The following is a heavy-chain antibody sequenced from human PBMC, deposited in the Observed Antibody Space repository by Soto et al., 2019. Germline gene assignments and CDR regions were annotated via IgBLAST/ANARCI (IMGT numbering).Heavy chain of an antibody. CDR2: ISNGSSNI. D-gene: IGHD2-21*02. Sequence: EVQLVESGGGLVKPGGSLTLSCAASGFAFRSYNMNWVRQAPGKGLEWVASISNGSSNIYYAGSMKDRFTISRDNAKNSLYLQMDCLRAEDSAVYYCASATVVTATFDFWGQGTLVTVSS. CDR1: GFAFRSYN. J-gene: IGHJ4*02. V-gene: IGHV3-21*01. CDR3: ASATVVTATFDF.